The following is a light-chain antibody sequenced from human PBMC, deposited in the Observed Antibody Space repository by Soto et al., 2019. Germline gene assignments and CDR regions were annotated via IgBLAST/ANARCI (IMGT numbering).Light chain of an antibody. CDR2: GAS. Sequence: EIVMTQSPATVSVSPGERATLSCRASQSVSSGLAWYQQKPGQAPRLLISGASTRAIGIPARFSGSGSGTDFTLTISSLQSEDFAIYYCQQYDDWPLTFGQGTKVDI. CDR1: QSVSSG. J-gene: IGKJ1*01. CDR3: QQYDDWPLT. V-gene: IGKV3-15*01.